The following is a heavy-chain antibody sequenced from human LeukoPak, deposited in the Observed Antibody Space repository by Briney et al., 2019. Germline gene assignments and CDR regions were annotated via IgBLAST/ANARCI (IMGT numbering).Heavy chain of an antibody. CDR1: GFTFSSYS. V-gene: IGHV3-30*18. D-gene: IGHD3-22*01. J-gene: IGHJ4*02. Sequence: GGSLRLSCAASGFTFSSYSMNWVRQAPGKGLEWVAVISYDGSNKYYADSVKGQFTISRDNSKNTLYLQMNSLRAEDTAVYYCAKDRLIGAYDSSGMDYWGQGTLVTVSS. CDR3: AKDRLIGAYDSSGMDY. CDR2: ISYDGSNK.